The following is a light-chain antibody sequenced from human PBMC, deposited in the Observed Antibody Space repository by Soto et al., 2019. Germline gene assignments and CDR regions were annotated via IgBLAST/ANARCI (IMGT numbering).Light chain of an antibody. CDR1: QSVSSSY. CDR3: PQYGSSPWT. V-gene: IGKV3-20*01. CDR2: GAS. Sequence: EIVLTQSPGTLSLSPGERATLSCRASQSVSSSYLAWYQQKPGQAPRLLIYGASSSATGIPDRFSGSGSGTDFTLTISRLAPEDFAVYYCPQYGSSPWTFGQGTKVEIK. J-gene: IGKJ1*01.